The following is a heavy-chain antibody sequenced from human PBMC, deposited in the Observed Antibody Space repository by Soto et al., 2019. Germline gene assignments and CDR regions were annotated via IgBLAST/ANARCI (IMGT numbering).Heavy chain of an antibody. V-gene: IGHV1-69*13. CDR3: ARASLFEYSSSQPYGMDV. CDR2: IIPIFGTA. CDR1: GGTFSSYA. J-gene: IGHJ6*02. Sequence: GASVKVSCKASGGTFSSYAISWVRQAPGQGLEWMGGIIPIFGTANYAQKFQGRVTITADESTSTAYMELSSLRSEDTAVYYCARASLFEYSSSQPYGMDVWGQGTTVTVSS. D-gene: IGHD6-6*01.